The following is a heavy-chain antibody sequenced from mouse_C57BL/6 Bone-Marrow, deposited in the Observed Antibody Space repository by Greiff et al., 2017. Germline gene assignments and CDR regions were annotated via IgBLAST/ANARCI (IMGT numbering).Heavy chain of an antibody. J-gene: IGHJ3*01. CDR3: VFAFAY. CDR1: GYTFTDYN. Sequence: VQLKQSGPELVKPGASVKIPCKASGYTFTDYNMDWVKQSHGKSLEWIGDINPNNGGTIYNQKFKGKATLTVDKSSSTAYMELRSLTSEDTAAYYCVFAFAYWGQGTLVTVSA. CDR2: INPNNGGT. V-gene: IGHV1-18*01.